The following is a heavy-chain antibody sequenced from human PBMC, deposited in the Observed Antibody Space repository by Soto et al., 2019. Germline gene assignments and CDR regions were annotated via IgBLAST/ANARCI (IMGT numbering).Heavy chain of an antibody. CDR1: VYSISRRSYA. D-gene: IGHD3-22*01. V-gene: IGHV4-39*01. CDR3: ASLRIEVDDYFEY. J-gene: IGHJ4*02. CDR2: IYFSGST. Sequence: SSTXSLTCTFSVYSISRRSYAWCWIRQPPGKGLEWIGSIYFSGSTYFSPSLKSRVTISVDTSKDQFSLKLSSVTAADTAVYYCASLRIEVDDYFEYCGQRTLV.